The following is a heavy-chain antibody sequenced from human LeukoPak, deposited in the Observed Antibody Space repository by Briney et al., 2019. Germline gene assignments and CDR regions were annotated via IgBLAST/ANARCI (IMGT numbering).Heavy chain of an antibody. CDR2: LSYTAKT. CDR3: SEGYFEPFDH. Sequence: PSETLSLTCVVSGASVSSSHWNWIRQLPGKGLEWIGCLSYTAKTDYNPSLTSRVTISLDTSKNQVSLKLRSVTAADTAVYYCSEGYFEPFDHWGQGTLVTVSS. V-gene: IGHV4-59*02. CDR1: GASVSSSH. D-gene: IGHD2/OR15-2a*01. J-gene: IGHJ4*02.